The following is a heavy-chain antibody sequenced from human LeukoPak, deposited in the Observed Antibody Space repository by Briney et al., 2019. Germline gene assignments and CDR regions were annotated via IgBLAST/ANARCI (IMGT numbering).Heavy chain of an antibody. Sequence: GGSLRLSCAASGFTFSSYAMSWLRQAPGKGLEWVSAISGSGGSTYSADSVKGRFTISRDNSKNTLYLQMNSLRAEDTAVYYCANDQGRYSYGYDGYWGQGTLVTVSS. CDR3: ANDQGRYSYGYDGY. D-gene: IGHD5-18*01. J-gene: IGHJ4*02. CDR1: GFTFSSYA. CDR2: ISGSGGST. V-gene: IGHV3-23*01.